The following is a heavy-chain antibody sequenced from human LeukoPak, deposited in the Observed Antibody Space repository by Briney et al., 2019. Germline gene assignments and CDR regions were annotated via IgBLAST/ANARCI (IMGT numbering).Heavy chain of an antibody. CDR3: TRLTMATDYSGMDV. Sequence: PGGSLKLSCAASGFTFNGSDMHWVRQASGKGLEWVGRIRSIANSYATAYDESVKGRFSIPRDDSKNTAYLQMNSLKTEDTAVYYCTRLTMATDYSGMDVWGQGTTVTVSS. J-gene: IGHJ6*02. D-gene: IGHD3-10*01. CDR1: GFTFNGSD. V-gene: IGHV3-73*01. CDR2: IRSIANSYAT.